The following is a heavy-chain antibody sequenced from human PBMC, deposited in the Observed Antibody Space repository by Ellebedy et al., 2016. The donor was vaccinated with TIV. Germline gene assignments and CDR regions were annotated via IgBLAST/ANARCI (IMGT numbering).Heavy chain of an antibody. J-gene: IGHJ4*02. V-gene: IGHV4-61*01. CDR2: IYDSGST. D-gene: IGHD2-15*01. CDR1: GGSVRSGSYY. CDR3: ARAAQPNCSGGSCYRIDY. Sequence: MPGGSLRLSCTVSGGSVRSGSYYWSWIRQPPGKELEWIGYIYDSGSTNHKPSLKSRVTISVDTSKNQFSLKLSSVTAADTAVYYCARAAQPNCSGGSCYRIDYWGQGTLVTVSS.